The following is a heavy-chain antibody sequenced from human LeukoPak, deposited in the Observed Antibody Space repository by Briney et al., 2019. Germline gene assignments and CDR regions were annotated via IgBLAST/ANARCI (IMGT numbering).Heavy chain of an antibody. CDR1: GFTFSSYA. J-gene: IGHJ4*02. V-gene: IGHV3-30*04. Sequence: GGSLRLSCAASGFTFSSYAMHWVRQAPGKGLEWVAVISYDGSNKYYADSVKGRFTISRDNSKNTLYLQMNSLRAEDTAVYYCASEIIFGSFDYWGQGTLVTVSS. D-gene: IGHD3-3*01. CDR3: ASEIIFGSFDY. CDR2: ISYDGSNK.